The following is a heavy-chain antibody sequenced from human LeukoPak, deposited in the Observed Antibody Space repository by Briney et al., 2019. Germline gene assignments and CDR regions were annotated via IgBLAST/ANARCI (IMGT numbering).Heavy chain of an antibody. V-gene: IGHV4-34*01. CDR1: GFAFGDYA. CDR3: ARGYSSSSAGGFDY. D-gene: IGHD6-6*01. Sequence: GSLRLSCSTSGFAFGDYAMSWIRQPPGKGLEWIGEINHSGSTNYNPSLKSRVTISVDTSKNQFSLKLSSVTAADTAVYYCARGYSSSSAGGFDYWGQGTLVTVSS. J-gene: IGHJ4*02. CDR2: INHSGST.